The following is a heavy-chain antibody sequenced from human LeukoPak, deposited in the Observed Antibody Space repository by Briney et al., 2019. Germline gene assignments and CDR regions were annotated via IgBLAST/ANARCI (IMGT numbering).Heavy chain of an antibody. CDR1: GLSFSDYS. Sequence: GGSLRLSCTASGLSFSDYSMNWVRQAPGKGLEWVSSISSSSSYIYYADSVKGRFTISRDNAKNSLHLQMNSLRAEDTAVYYCARDPPHYYDSSGSAYWGQGTLVTVSS. J-gene: IGHJ4*02. CDR3: ARDPPHYYDSSGSAY. D-gene: IGHD3-22*01. V-gene: IGHV3-21*01. CDR2: ISSSSSYI.